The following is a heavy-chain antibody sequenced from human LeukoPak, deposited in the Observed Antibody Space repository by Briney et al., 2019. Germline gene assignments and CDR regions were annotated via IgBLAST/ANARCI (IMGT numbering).Heavy chain of an antibody. D-gene: IGHD6-25*01. CDR1: GGTFSSYA. CDR2: IIPIFGTA. CDR3: ARSHAARLSEAFDY. J-gene: IGHJ4*02. V-gene: IGHV1-69*13. Sequence: SVKVSCKASGGTFSSYAISWVRQAPGQGLEWMGGIIPIFGTANNAQKFLGRVTITADESTSTAYMELGSLRSEDTAVYYCARSHAARLSEAFDYWAREPWSPSPQ.